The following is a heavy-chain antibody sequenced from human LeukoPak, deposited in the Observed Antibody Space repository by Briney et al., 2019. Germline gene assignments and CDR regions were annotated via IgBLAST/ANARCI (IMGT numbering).Heavy chain of an antibody. CDR3: TRQYYYGSGSYYPD. CDR2: IRSKAYGGTT. J-gene: IGHJ4*02. CDR1: GFTFDDYA. D-gene: IGHD3-10*01. V-gene: IGHV3-49*04. Sequence: QAGGSLRLSCAASGFTFDDYAMHWVRQAPGKGLEWVGFIRSKAYGGTTEYAASVKGRFTISRDDSKSIAYLQMNSLKTEDTAVYYCTRQYYYGSGSYYPDWGQGTLVTVSS.